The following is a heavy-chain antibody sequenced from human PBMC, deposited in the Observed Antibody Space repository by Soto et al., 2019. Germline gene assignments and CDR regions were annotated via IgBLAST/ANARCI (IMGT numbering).Heavy chain of an antibody. D-gene: IGHD6-13*01. J-gene: IGHJ4*02. CDR1: GCSISSNY. V-gene: IGHV4-59*01. CDR3: ARYRREAVAGYTLDN. CDR2: VYNSGST. Sequence: LSLTCTVSGCSISSNYWTWIRQPPGKGLEWIGYVYNSGSTNYNPSLKSRVTISEDTSKSQFSLKVNSMTAADTAVYYCARYRREAVAGYTLDNWGQGILVTVSS.